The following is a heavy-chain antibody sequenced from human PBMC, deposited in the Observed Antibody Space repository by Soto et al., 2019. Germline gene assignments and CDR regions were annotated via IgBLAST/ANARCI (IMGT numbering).Heavy chain of an antibody. D-gene: IGHD3-22*01. J-gene: IGHJ4*02. CDR1: GFTFSSYA. CDR3: ASLYYDSSGYYQTIVFDY. V-gene: IGHV3-30-3*01. CDR2: ISYDGRNK. Sequence: QVQLVESGGGVVQPGRSLRLSCAASGFTFSSYAMHWVRQAPGKGLEWVAVISYDGRNKYYADSVKGGFTISRDNSKNTLYLQMNSLRAEDTAVYYCASLYYDSSGYYQTIVFDYWGQGTLVTVSS.